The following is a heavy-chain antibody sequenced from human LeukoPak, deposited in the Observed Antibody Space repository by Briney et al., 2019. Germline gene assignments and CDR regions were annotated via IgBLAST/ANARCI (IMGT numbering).Heavy chain of an antibody. Sequence: GGSLRLSCTASGFSIGDYAMSWVRQAPGKGLEWVSAISGSGGSTYYADSVKGRFTISRDNSKNTLYLQMNSLRAEDTAVYYCAKIVSGYDSYYFDYWGQGTLVTVSS. CDR3: AKIVSGYDSYYFDY. V-gene: IGHV3-23*01. CDR1: GFSIGDYA. CDR2: ISGSGGST. J-gene: IGHJ4*02. D-gene: IGHD3-22*01.